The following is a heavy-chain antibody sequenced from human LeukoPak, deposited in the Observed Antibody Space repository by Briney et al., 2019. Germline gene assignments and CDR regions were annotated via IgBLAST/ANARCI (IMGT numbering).Heavy chain of an antibody. CDR1: GGSISSYY. D-gene: IGHD4-17*01. CDR2: IYYSGST. J-gene: IGHJ4*02. CDR3: ARGGGDYGLDY. Sequence: SETLSLTCTVSGGSISSYYWSWIRQPPGKGLEWIGYIYYSGSTNYNPSLKSRVTISVDTSKNQFSLRLSSVTAADTAVYYCARGGGDYGLDYWGQGTLVTVSS. V-gene: IGHV4-59*01.